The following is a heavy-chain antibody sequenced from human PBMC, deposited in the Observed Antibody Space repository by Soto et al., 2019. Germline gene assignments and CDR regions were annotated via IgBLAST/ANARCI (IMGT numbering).Heavy chain of an antibody. CDR2: IWHDGNNK. V-gene: IGHV3-33*01. CDR1: GFTFSNYS. J-gene: IGHJ6*02. CDR3: ASDLVGASDSYGLDV. D-gene: IGHD1-26*01. Sequence: EGSLRLSSAASGFTFSNYSMHWVRQAPGKGLEWVAIIWHDGNNKYYADSVRGRFIISRDNSKNRLYLQMNCLRAEDTAVYYCASDLVGASDSYGLDVWGPGTPVTVS.